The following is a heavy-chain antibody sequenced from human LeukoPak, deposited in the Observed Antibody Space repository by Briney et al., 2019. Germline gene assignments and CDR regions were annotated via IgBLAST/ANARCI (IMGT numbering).Heavy chain of an antibody. Sequence: GRSLRLSCAASGFTFSSYGMHWVRQAPGKGLEWVAVISYDGSNKYYADSVKGRFTISRDNSKNTLYLQMNSLRAEDTAVYYCAKEREGYCTNGVCLGCDIYYYYYGMDVWGQGTTVTVSS. CDR1: GFTFSSYG. V-gene: IGHV3-30*18. J-gene: IGHJ6*02. CDR2: ISYDGSNK. D-gene: IGHD2-8*01. CDR3: AKEREGYCTNGVCLGCDIYYYYYGMDV.